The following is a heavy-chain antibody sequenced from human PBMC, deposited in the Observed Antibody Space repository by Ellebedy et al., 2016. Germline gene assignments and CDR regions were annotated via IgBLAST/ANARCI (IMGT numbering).Heavy chain of an antibody. D-gene: IGHD1-20*01. V-gene: IGHV3-21*01. CDR3: AKDGSYLTYNWDDVGYFDY. CDR1: GFTFSYYG. CDR2: ISTDGSLI. Sequence: GESLKISCAASGFTFSYYGMNWVRQAPGKGLEWVSSISTDGSLIYSANSLKGRFTISRDNAKNSLYLQMNSLRAGDTAVYYCAKDGSYLTYNWDDVGYFDYWGQGTLVTVSS. J-gene: IGHJ4*02.